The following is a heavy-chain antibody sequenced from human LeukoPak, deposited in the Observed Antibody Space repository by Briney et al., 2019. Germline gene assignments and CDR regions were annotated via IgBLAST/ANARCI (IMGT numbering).Heavy chain of an antibody. CDR3: ARSRSGGENWFDP. CDR1: GYTFTDYY. CDR2: INSKSGGT. Sequence: ASVKVSCKASGYTFTDYYMHWVRQAPGQGLEGRGRINSKSGGTTYAQNFQGRVTMTRDTSISTAYMELSRLRSDDTAVYYCARSRSGGENWFDPWGQGTLVTVSS. D-gene: IGHD2-15*01. J-gene: IGHJ5*02. V-gene: IGHV1-2*06.